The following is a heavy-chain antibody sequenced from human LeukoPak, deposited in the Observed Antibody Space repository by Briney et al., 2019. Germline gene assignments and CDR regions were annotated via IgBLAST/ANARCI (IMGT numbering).Heavy chain of an antibody. J-gene: IGHJ4*02. D-gene: IGHD5-12*01. CDR2: ISGSGGST. Sequence: GGSLRLSCAASGFTFSSYAMSWVRQAPGKGLEWVSAISGSGGSTYYADSMKGRFTISRDNSKNTLYLQMNSLRAEDTAVYYCANAPRDGYDSVDYWGQGTLVTVSS. V-gene: IGHV3-23*01. CDR1: GFTFSSYA. CDR3: ANAPRDGYDSVDY.